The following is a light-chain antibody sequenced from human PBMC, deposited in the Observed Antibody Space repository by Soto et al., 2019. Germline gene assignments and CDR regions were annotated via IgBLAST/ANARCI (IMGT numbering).Light chain of an antibody. V-gene: IGLV2-11*01. CDR3: CSYAGSYTFWV. CDR2: DVN. CDR1: SSDVGGYNF. Sequence: QAVVTQPRSVSGSPGQSVTISCTGTSSDVGGYNFVSWYQQYPGKAPKLMIYDVNVRPSGVPDRFSGSKSGNTASLTISVLQAEDEADYYCCSYAGSYTFWVFGGGTKLTVL. J-gene: IGLJ3*02.